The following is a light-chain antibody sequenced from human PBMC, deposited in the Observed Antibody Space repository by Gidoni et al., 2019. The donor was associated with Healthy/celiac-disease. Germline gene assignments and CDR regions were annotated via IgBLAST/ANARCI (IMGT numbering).Light chain of an antibody. CDR2: GAS. J-gene: IGKJ4*01. Sequence: EIVMTQSPATQSVSPGERATLSCRASQSVSSNLAWYQQKPGQAPRLLIYGASTRATGFPARFSGSGSGTEFTLTISSLQSEDFAVYYCQQYNNRPPLTFGGGTKVEIK. CDR1: QSVSSN. V-gene: IGKV3-15*01. CDR3: QQYNNRPPLT.